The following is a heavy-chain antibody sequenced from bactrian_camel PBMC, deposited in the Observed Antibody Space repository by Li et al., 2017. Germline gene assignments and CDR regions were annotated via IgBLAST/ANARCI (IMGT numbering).Heavy chain of an antibody. Sequence: HVQLVESGGGSVQAGGSLRLSCAASGYTGRPVCMGWFRQAPGKEREGVAIIDSDGNTVYADSVKGRFTISKDNAKNTLYLQMNSLKAEDTAMYYCATRRYCTTISPAAFGNWGQGTQVTVS. CDR1: GYTGRPVC. CDR2: IDSDGNT. V-gene: IGHV3S6*01. CDR3: ATRRYCTTISPAAFGN. J-gene: IGHJ4*01. D-gene: IGHD4*01.